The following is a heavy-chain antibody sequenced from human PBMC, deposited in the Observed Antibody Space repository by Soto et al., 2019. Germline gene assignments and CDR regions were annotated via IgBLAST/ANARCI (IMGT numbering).Heavy chain of an antibody. J-gene: IGHJ3*02. CDR2: IYYSGST. CDR1: GGSISSYY. V-gene: IGHV4-59*08. D-gene: IGHD4-17*01. CDR3: ARLTDYGDYGGGAFDI. Sequence: PSETLSLTCTVSGGSISSYYWSWIRQPPGKGLEWIGYIYYSGSTNYNPSLKSRVTIAVDASKNQFTLKLSSVTAADTAVYYCARLTDYGDYGGGAFDIWGQGTMVTVS.